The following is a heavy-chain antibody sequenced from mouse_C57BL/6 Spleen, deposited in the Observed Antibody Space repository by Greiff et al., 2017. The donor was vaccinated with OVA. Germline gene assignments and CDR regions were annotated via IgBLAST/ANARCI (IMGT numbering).Heavy chain of an antibody. D-gene: IGHD1-1*01. Sequence: EVQLVESGPELVKPGASVKIPCKASGYTFTDYNMDWVKQSHGKSLEWIGDINPNNGGTIYNQKFKGKATLTVDKSSSTAYMELRSLTSEDTAVYYCARRDGSRSWFAYWGQGTLVTVSA. CDR2: INPNNGGT. CDR3: ARRDGSRSWFAY. J-gene: IGHJ3*01. V-gene: IGHV1-18*01. CDR1: GYTFTDYN.